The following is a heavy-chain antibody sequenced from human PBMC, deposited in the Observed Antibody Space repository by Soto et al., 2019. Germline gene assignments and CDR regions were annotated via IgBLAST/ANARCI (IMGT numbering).Heavy chain of an antibody. CDR2: IYYSGST. CDR3: ARREYSSSSGFDY. J-gene: IGHJ4*02. V-gene: IGHV4-39*01. Sequence: QLQLQESGPGLVKPSETLSLTCTVSGGSISSSSYYWGWIRQPPGKGLEWIGSIYYSGSTYYNPSLKSRVTISVDTSKNQFSLKLSSVTAADTAVYYCARREYSSSSGFDYWGQGTLVTVSS. CDR1: GGSISSSSYY. D-gene: IGHD6-6*01.